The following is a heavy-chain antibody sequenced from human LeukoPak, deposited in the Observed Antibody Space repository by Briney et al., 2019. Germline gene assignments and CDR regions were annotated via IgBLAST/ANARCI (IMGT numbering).Heavy chain of an antibody. J-gene: IGHJ4*02. D-gene: IGHD4-23*01. CDR2: MNPNSGNT. CDR1: GYTFTSYD. CDR3: ARGRDYGGNFDY. V-gene: IGHV1-8*01. Sequence: ASVKVSCKASGYTFTSYDINWVRQATGQGLECMGWMNPNSGNTGYAQKFQGRVTMTRNTSISTAYMELSSLRSEDTAVYYCARGRDYGGNFDYWGQGTLVTVSS.